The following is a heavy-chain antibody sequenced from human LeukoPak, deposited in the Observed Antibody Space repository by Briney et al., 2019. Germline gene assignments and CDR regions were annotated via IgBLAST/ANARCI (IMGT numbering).Heavy chain of an antibody. CDR1: GFTFSDYS. D-gene: IGHD2-2*01. V-gene: IGHV3-7*01. Sequence: GGSLRLSCTASGFTFSDYSVNWVRQAPGKGLEWVATIKEDGSDKYYVDSVKGRFTISRDNAKNSLYLQMNSLRAEDTATYYCARDTYRFDDYWGQGTLVTVSS. CDR3: ARDTYRFDDY. CDR2: IKEDGSDK. J-gene: IGHJ4*02.